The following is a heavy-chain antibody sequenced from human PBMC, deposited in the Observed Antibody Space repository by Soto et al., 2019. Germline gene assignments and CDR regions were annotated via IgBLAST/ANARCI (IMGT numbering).Heavy chain of an antibody. CDR1: GYSFTSYW. J-gene: IGHJ6*02. V-gene: IGHV5-51*01. CDR3: ARHWEGSGYDLNYYYGMDV. Sequence: PGESLKISCKGSGYSFTSYWIGWVRQMPGKGLEWMGIIYPGDSDTRYSPSFQGQVTISADKSISTAYLQWSSLKASDTAMYYCARHWEGSGYDLNYYYGMDVWGQGTTVTVSS. D-gene: IGHD5-12*01. CDR2: IYPGDSDT.